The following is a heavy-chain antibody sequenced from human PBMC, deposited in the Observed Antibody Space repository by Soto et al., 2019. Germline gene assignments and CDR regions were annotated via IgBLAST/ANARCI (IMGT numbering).Heavy chain of an antibody. J-gene: IGHJ4*02. CDR3: AREVVRGSFFDF. Sequence: QVQLEESGPGLVKPSQTLSLTCTVSGGSISIGGYYWSWIRQQPGKGPDWIGYIYYSGTTHYNPSLMSRVSMSVDTSKNQFSLNLSSVTAADTAVYFCAREVVRGSFFDFWGPGTLITVSS. CDR2: IYYSGTT. V-gene: IGHV4-31*03. D-gene: IGHD3-10*01. CDR1: GGSISIGGYY.